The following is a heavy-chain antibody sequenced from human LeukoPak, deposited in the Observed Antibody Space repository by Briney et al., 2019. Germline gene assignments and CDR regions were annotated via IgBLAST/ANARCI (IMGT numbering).Heavy chain of an antibody. Sequence: SVKVSCKASGGSFSSYGFSWVRQAPGQGLEWMGRIIPFLDIANYAQKFQGRLTITADKSTSTTYMELTNLISDDTAVYFCARAGQVGLNYFGPWGQGTLVIVSA. CDR3: ARAGQVGLNYFGP. J-gene: IGHJ5*02. CDR2: IIPFLDIA. CDR1: GGSFSSYG. D-gene: IGHD1-26*01. V-gene: IGHV1-69*04.